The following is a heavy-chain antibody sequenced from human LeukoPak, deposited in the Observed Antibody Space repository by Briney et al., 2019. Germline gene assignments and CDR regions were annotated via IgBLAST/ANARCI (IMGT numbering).Heavy chain of an antibody. CDR2: INAGNGNT. V-gene: IGHV1-3*01. D-gene: IGHD2-15*01. CDR1: GYTFTSYA. Sequence: ASVKVSCKASGYTFTSYAMHWVRQAPGQRLEWMGWINAGNGNTKYSQKFQGRVTITRDTSARPAYMELSSLRSEDTAVYYCARVLVVVAATHAFDIWGQGTMVTVSS. J-gene: IGHJ3*02. CDR3: ARVLVVVAATHAFDI.